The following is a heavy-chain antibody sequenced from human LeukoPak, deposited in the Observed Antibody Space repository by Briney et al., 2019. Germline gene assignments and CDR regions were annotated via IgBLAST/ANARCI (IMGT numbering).Heavy chain of an antibody. CDR3: ARDYCSSTSCYYWFDP. V-gene: IGHV4-39*07. CDR1: GGSISSSSYY. CDR2: IYYSGST. D-gene: IGHD2-2*01. Sequence: PSETLSLTCTVSGGSISSSSYYWGWIRQPPRKGLEWIGSIYYSGSTYYNPSLKSRVTISVDTSKNQFSLKLSSVTAADTAVYYCARDYCSSTSCYYWFDPWGQGTLVTVSS. J-gene: IGHJ5*02.